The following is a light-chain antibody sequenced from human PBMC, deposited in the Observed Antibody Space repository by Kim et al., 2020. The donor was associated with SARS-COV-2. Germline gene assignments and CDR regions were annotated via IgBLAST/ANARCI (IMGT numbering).Light chain of an antibody. CDR3: QQYNDWPLT. Sequence: EIVMTQSPATLSVFPGERATLSCRTSQTISRDLAWYQQKPGQAPRLLIYGVSTRATGIPATFTGSGSGTEFTLTISSLQSEDFAVYYCQQYNDWPLTFGGGTKLEI. V-gene: IGKV3-15*01. CDR1: QTISRD. CDR2: GVS. J-gene: IGKJ4*01.